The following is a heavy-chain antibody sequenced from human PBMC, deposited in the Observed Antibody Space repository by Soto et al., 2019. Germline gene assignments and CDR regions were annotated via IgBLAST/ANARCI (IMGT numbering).Heavy chain of an antibody. V-gene: IGHV1-18*01. CDR1: GYTFSNYG. D-gene: IGHD2-2*01. Sequence: GASVKVSCKTSGYTFSNYGITWVRQAPGQPLEWLGWISLYSDGTNYAQKFQGRVSMTTDTSTTTAYMELRSLRSDDTAVYYCARVVPGAEAWFGPWGQGTPGHRLL. CDR2: ISLYSDGT. J-gene: IGHJ5*02. CDR3: ARVVPGAEAWFGP.